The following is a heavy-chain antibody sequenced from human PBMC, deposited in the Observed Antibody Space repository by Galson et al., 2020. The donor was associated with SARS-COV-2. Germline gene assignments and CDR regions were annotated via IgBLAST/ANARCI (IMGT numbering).Heavy chain of an antibody. V-gene: IGHV3-15*01. D-gene: IGHD2-2*01. J-gene: IGHJ6*03. CDR3: TTSGADCSSTSGYVSIGYYYYMDV. CDR1: GFTFSNAW. Sequence: GESLKISCAASGFTFSNAWMSWVRQAPGKGLEWVGRIKSKTDGGTTDYAAPVKGRFTISRDDSKNTLYLQMNSLKTEDTAVYYCTTSGADCSSTSGYVSIGYYYYMDVWGKGTTVTISS. CDR2: IKSKTDGGTT.